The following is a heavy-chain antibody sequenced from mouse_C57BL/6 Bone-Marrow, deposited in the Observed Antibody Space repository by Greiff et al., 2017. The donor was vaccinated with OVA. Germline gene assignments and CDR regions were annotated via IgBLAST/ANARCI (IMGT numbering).Heavy chain of an antibody. D-gene: IGHD2-4*01. CDR2: IYPGGGYT. CDR3: ARGNFYDYPYAMDY. J-gene: IGHJ4*01. CDR1: GNTFTNYW. Sequence: QVQLQQSGAELVRPGTSVKMSCKASGNTFTNYWIGWAKQRPGHGLEWIGDIYPGGGYTNYNEKFKGKATLTADKSSSTAYMQFSSLTSEDSAIYYCARGNFYDYPYAMDYWGQGTSVTVSS. V-gene: IGHV1-63*01.